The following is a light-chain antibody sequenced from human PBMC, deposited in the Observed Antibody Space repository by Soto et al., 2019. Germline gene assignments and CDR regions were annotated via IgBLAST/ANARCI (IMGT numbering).Light chain of an antibody. Sequence: QSALTQPPSASGSPGQSVTISCAGSSSDVGSYHYVSWYQQHPGKAPKLLIYEVTKRPSGVPDRFSGSKSGDTASLTVSGLQGEDEADYYCSSFAGGNSYVFGTGTKVTVL. CDR3: SSFAGGNSYV. CDR1: SSDVGSYHY. V-gene: IGLV2-8*01. CDR2: EVT. J-gene: IGLJ1*01.